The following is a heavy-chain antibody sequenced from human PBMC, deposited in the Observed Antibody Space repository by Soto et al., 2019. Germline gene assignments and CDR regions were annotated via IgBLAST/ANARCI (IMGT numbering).Heavy chain of an antibody. Sequence: GGSLETSCNGPGYILTSYWIGWVRQMPGKGLEWMGIIYPGDSDTRYSPSFQGPVTISADKSISTAYLQWSSLKASDTAMYYCARPRIAVAGTYYFDDWGQGTLVTVSS. CDR2: IYPGDSDT. CDR1: GYILTSYW. J-gene: IGHJ4*02. D-gene: IGHD6-19*01. V-gene: IGHV5-51*01. CDR3: ARPRIAVAGTYYFDD.